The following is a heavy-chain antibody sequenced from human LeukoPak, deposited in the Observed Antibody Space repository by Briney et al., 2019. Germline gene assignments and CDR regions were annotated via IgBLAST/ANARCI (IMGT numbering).Heavy chain of an antibody. J-gene: IGHJ6*03. D-gene: IGHD5-18*01. Sequence: EASVKVSCKASGHTFTGYYMHWVRQAPGQGLEWMGWINPNSGGTNYAQKFQGRVTMTRDTSISTAYMELSRLRSDDTAVYYCARAVREYSYGYYYYYMDVWGKGTTVTVSS. CDR1: GHTFTGYY. CDR3: ARAVREYSYGYYYYYMDV. V-gene: IGHV1-2*02. CDR2: INPNSGGT.